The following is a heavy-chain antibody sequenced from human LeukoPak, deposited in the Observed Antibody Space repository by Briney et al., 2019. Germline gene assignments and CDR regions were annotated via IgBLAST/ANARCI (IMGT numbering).Heavy chain of an antibody. J-gene: IGHJ4*02. D-gene: IGHD6-19*01. V-gene: IGHV3-66*01. CDR2: IYSGGST. CDR1: GFTVSSNY. Sequence: GGSLRLSCAASGFTVSSNYMSWVRQAPGKGLEWVSVIYSGGSTYYADSVKGRFTISRDNSKNTLYLQMNSLRAEDTAVYYCAKDPLGIAVAGSLDYWGQGTLVTVSS. CDR3: AKDPLGIAVAGSLDY.